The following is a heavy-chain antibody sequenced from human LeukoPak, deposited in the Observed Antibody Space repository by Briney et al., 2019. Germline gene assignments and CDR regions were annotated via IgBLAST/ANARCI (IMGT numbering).Heavy chain of an antibody. D-gene: IGHD3-22*01. CDR3: ARDSSSGYVN. CDR1: GGSFSGDF. Sequence: PSETLSLTCAVYGGSFSGDFWSWIRQPPGKGLEWIGYIYYSGSTNYNPSLKSRVTISVDTSKNQFSLKLSSVTAADTAVYYCARDSSSGYVNWGQGTLVTVSS. J-gene: IGHJ4*02. CDR2: IYYSGST. V-gene: IGHV4-59*01.